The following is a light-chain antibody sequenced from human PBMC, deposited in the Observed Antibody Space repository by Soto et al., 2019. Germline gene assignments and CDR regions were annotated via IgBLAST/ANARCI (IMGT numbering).Light chain of an antibody. J-gene: IGLJ3*02. CDR3: ATRDNSLSRWV. CDR1: SSNIGTNY. Sequence: QSVLTQPPSASGTPGQRVTISCSGSSSNIGTNYVYWYKQLPGTAPKLLIYCNDQRPSGVPDRLSGSKSGTSASLAISGLRSEDEADYYCATRDNSLSRWVFGGGTKATVL. V-gene: IGLV1-47*02. CDR2: CND.